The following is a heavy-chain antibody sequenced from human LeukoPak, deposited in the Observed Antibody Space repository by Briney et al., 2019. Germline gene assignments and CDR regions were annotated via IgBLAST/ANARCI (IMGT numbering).Heavy chain of an antibody. CDR3: ARELYYYDSSGSEFGY. Sequence: PGGSLRLSCAASGFTFSSYGMHWVRQAPGKGLEWVAVISSDGNNKNYVDSVKGRFTFSRDNSKNTLYLQMNSLRAEDTAVYYCARELYYYDSSGSEFGYWGQGTLVTVSS. D-gene: IGHD3-22*01. CDR1: GFTFSSYG. J-gene: IGHJ4*02. CDR2: ISSDGNNK. V-gene: IGHV3-30*03.